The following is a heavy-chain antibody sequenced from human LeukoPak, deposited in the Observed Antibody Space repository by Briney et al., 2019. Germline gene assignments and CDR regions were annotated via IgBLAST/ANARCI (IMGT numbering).Heavy chain of an antibody. D-gene: IGHD6-13*01. J-gene: IGHJ4*02. CDR3: ARGQQLGGYYFDY. CDR1: GGSFSGYY. V-gene: IGHV4-34*01. CDR2: INHSGST. Sequence: SETLSLTCAVYGGSFSGYYWSWIRQPPGKGLEWIGEINHSGSTNYNPSLKSRVTISVDTSKNQFSLKLSSVTAADTAVYYCARGQQLGGYYFDYWGQGTLVTVSS.